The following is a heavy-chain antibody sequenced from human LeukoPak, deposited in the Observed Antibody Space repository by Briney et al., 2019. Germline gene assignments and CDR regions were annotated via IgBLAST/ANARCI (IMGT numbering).Heavy chain of an antibody. V-gene: IGHV1-2*02. J-gene: IGHJ3*01. Sequence: ASVKVSCKAAGYAFTGSYIHWVRQAPGQGLEWMGWINPNNGFAAYAQNFQGRVTMTRDTSISTAYMDLSRLTSDDTAVYFCARDRGARLERFYAFDFWGQGTTVTVSS. D-gene: IGHD1-1*01. CDR1: GYAFTGSY. CDR2: INPNNGFA. CDR3: ARDRGARLERFYAFDF.